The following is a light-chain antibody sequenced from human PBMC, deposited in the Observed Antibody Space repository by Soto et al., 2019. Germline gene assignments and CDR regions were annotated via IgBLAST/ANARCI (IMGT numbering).Light chain of an antibody. CDR3: LLSYSGARAGV. V-gene: IGLV7-46*01. Sequence: QAVVTQEPSLTVSPGGTVTLTCGSSTGAVTSGHYPYWFQQKPGQAPRTLIYDTNNKQSWTPARFSGYLLGGKAALTLSGAQAEDEAEYYCLLSYSGARAGVFGGGTKLTVL. J-gene: IGLJ3*02. CDR1: TGAVTSGHY. CDR2: DTN.